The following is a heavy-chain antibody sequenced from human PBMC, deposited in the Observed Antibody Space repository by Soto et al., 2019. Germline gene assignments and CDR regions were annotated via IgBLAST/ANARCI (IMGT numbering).Heavy chain of an antibody. CDR1: GGTFSSYA. D-gene: IGHD6-13*01. Sequence: QVQLVQSGAEVKKPGSSVKVSCKASGGTFSSYAISWVRQAPGQGLEWMGGIIPIFGTANYAQKFQGRVTITADESTITAYMELSSLRSEDTAVYYCARVIAAAGTNYYYYYGMDVWGQGTTVTVSS. V-gene: IGHV1-69*01. CDR3: ARVIAAAGTNYYYYYGMDV. J-gene: IGHJ6*02. CDR2: IIPIFGTA.